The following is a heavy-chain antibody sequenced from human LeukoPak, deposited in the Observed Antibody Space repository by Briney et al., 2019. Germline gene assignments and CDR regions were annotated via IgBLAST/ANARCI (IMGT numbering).Heavy chain of an antibody. J-gene: IGHJ6*03. CDR3: ARVENYYMDV. Sequence: SESLSLTCTVSGGSISSHYRSWVRQLPGKGLEWVGYIYYSGSTSYNPSLKSRVTISVDTSKNQFSLKLSSVTAADTAVYYCARVENYYMDVWGKGTTVTVSS. CDR2: IYYSGST. CDR1: GGSISSHY. V-gene: IGHV4-59*11.